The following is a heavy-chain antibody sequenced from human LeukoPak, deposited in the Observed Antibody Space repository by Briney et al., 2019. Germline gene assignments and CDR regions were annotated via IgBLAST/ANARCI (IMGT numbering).Heavy chain of an antibody. CDR3: AREKSSSWSHYYYYMDV. CDR1: GYTFTSYG. J-gene: IGHJ6*03. V-gene: IGHV1-18*01. Sequence: GASVKVSCKASGYTFTSYGISWVRQAPGQGLEWMGWISAYNGNTNYAQKLQGRVTMTTDTSTSTAYMELRSLRSDDTAVYYCAREKSSSWSHYYYYMDVWGKGTTVTISS. CDR2: ISAYNGNT. D-gene: IGHD6-13*01.